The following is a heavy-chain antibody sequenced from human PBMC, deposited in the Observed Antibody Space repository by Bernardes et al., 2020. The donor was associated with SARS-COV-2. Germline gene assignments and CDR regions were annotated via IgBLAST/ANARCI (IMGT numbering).Heavy chain of an antibody. J-gene: IGHJ4*02. Sequence: GGSLRLSCTASGFTVSSSAMHWARQAPGKGLERVAVISNDGSIKYYTDSVKGRSTISRDNSKNTLYLLMNSLRTDDTAVYYCTRGLELELITWFDYWGQGTLVTVSS. CDR2: ISNDGSIK. D-gene: IGHD1-7*01. CDR1: GFTVSSSA. V-gene: IGHV3-30-3*01. CDR3: TRGLELELITWFDY.